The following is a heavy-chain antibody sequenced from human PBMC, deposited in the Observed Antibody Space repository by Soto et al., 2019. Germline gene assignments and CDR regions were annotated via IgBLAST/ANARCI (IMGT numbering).Heavy chain of an antibody. D-gene: IGHD3-22*01. CDR3: ARDHYSSGYQYYYGMDV. Sequence: QVQLVQSGAEVKKPGSSVKVSCKASGGTFSSYAISWVRQAPGQGLEWMGGIIPIFGTANYAQKFQGRVTITAGESTSTADMELSSLRSEDTAVYYCARDHYSSGYQYYYGMDVWGQGTTVTVSS. CDR1: GGTFSSYA. CDR2: IIPIFGTA. J-gene: IGHJ6*02. V-gene: IGHV1-69*01.